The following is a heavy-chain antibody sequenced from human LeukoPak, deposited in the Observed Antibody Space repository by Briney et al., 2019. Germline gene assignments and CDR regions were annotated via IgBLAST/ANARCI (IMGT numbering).Heavy chain of an antibody. CDR2: ISYDGSNK. D-gene: IGHD3-9*01. CDR1: GFTFSSYG. CDR3: AKGLRYSDN. J-gene: IGHJ4*02. Sequence: PGGSLRLSCAASGFTFSSYGMHWVRQAPGKGLEWVAVISYDGSNKYYADSVKGRFTISRDNSKNTLYLQMNSLRAEDTAVYYCAKGLRYSDNWGQGTLVTGSS. V-gene: IGHV3-30*18.